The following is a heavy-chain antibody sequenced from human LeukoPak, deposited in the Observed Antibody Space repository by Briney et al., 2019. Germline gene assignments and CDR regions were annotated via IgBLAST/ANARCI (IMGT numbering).Heavy chain of an antibody. J-gene: IGHJ5*02. V-gene: IGHV3-23*01. CDR2: ISARGGTT. Sequence: GGSLRLSCAASGFTFNSYAMSWVRQAPGKGLEWVSAISARGGTTYYADSVKGRFTISRDNSKNTLYLQMNSLRAEDTAVYYCAKSATFRGARNWFDPWGQGTLVTVSS. CDR3: AKSATFRGARNWFDP. CDR1: GFTFNSYA. D-gene: IGHD3-10*01.